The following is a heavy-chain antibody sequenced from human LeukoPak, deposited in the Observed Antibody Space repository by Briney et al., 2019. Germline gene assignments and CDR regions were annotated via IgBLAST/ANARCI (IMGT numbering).Heavy chain of an antibody. CDR2: ISAYNGNT. D-gene: IGHD6-13*01. CDR3: ARAPRWIPAAGTSYFDY. Sequence: GASVKVSCKASGYTFTSYGISWVRQAPGQGLEWMGWISAYNGNTNYAQKFQGRVTMTRDTSTSTVYMELNSLRAEDTAVYYCARAPRWIPAAGTSYFDYWGQGTLVTVSS. V-gene: IGHV1-18*01. J-gene: IGHJ4*02. CDR1: GYTFTSYG.